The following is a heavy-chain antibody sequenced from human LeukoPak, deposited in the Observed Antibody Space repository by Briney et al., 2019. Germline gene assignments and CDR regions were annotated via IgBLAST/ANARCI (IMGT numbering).Heavy chain of an antibody. CDR2: IKQDGSEK. V-gene: IGHV3-7*01. CDR3: ARINYYGSGTYGYDY. CDR1: GFTFSSYA. D-gene: IGHD3-10*01. J-gene: IGHJ4*02. Sequence: GGSLRLSCAASGFTFSSYAMSWVRQAPGKGLEWVANIKQDGSEKFYVDSVKGRFTISRDSAKNSLYLQMNSLRAEDTAVYYCARINYYGSGTYGYDYWGQGTLVTVSS.